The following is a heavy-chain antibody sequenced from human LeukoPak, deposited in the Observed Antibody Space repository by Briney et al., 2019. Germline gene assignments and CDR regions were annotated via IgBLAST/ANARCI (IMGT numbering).Heavy chain of an antibody. CDR2: INHSGST. J-gene: IGHJ4*02. D-gene: IGHD3-10*01. Sequence: SETLSLTCAVYGGSFSGYYWSWIRQPPGKGLEWIGEINHSGSTNYNPSLKSRVTISVDTSKNQFSLKLSSVTAADTAVYYCARTYYYGLGSYYNPRGYFDYWGQGTLVTVSS. CDR3: ARTYYYGLGSYYNPRGYFDY. CDR1: GGSFSGYY. V-gene: IGHV4-34*01.